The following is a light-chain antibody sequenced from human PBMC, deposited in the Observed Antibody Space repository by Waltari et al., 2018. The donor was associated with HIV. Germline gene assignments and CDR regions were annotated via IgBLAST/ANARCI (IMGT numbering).Light chain of an antibody. CDR2: DNN. J-gene: IGLJ3*02. Sequence: QCVLTQPPSVSAATAGPVNISCPGSGAKIGSHSVSGYQQLPGTAPKLLIYDNNKRPSGIPDRFSGSKSGASATLGITGLQTGDEADYYCGTWDSRLSAVFGGGTKVTVL. CDR3: GTWDSRLSAV. V-gene: IGLV1-51*01. CDR1: GAKIGSHS.